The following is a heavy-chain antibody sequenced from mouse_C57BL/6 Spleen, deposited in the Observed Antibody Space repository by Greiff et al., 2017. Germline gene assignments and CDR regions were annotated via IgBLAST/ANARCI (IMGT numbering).Heavy chain of an antibody. CDR3: ARNWVLITTVVATDAMDY. J-gene: IGHJ4*01. Sequence: QVQLKESGPGLVQPSQSLSITCTVSGFSLTSYGVHWVRQSPGKGLEWLGVIWSGGSTDYNAAFISRLSISKDNSKSQVFFKMNSLQADDTARYYCARNWVLITTVVATDAMDYWGQGTSVTVSS. CDR2: IWSGGST. V-gene: IGHV2-2*01. CDR1: GFSLTSYG. D-gene: IGHD1-1*01.